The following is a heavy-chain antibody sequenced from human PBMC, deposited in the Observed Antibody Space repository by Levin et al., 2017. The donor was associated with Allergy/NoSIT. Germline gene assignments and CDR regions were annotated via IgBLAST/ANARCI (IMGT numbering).Heavy chain of an antibody. Sequence: SETLSLTCTVSGGSISSSSYYWGWIRQPPGKGLEWIGSIYYSGSTYYNPSLKSRATISVDTSKNQFSLKLSSVTAADTAVYYCATRYCSGGSCYKSLAFDIWGQGTMVTVSS. J-gene: IGHJ3*02. CDR2: IYYSGST. CDR3: ATRYCSGGSCYKSLAFDI. CDR1: GGSISSSSYY. V-gene: IGHV4-39*01. D-gene: IGHD2-15*01.